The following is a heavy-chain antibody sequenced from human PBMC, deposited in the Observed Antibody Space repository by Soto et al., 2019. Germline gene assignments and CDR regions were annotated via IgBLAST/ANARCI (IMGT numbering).Heavy chain of an antibody. CDR2: IYYSGST. D-gene: IGHD2-2*01. CDR3: ARVRCSSTSCYYYDAFDI. Sequence: SETLSLTCTVSGGSISSYYWSWIRQPPGKGLEWIGYIYYSGSTNYNPSLKSRVTISVDTSKNQLSLKLSSVTAADTAVYYCARVRCSSTSCYYYDAFDIWGQGTMVTVSS. J-gene: IGHJ3*02. V-gene: IGHV4-59*01. CDR1: GGSISSYY.